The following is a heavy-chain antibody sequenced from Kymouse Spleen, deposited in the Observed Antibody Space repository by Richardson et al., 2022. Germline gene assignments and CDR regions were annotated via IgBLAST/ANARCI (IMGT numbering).Heavy chain of an antibody. CDR1: GFTFSSYA. D-gene: IGHD3-10*01. CDR2: ISGSGGST. V-gene: IGHV3-23*04. CDR3: AKEEGDYGSGSYYNVGYYYYGMDV. Sequence: EVQLVESGGGLVQPGGSLRLSCAASGFTFSSYAMSWVRQAPGKGLEWVSAISGSGGSTYYADSVKGRFTISRDNSKNTLYLQMNSLRAEDTAVYYCAKEEGDYGSGSYYNVGYYYYGMDVWGQGTTVTVSS. J-gene: IGHJ6*02.